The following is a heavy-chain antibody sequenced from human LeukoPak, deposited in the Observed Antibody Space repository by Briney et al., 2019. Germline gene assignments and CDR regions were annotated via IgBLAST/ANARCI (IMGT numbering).Heavy chain of an antibody. CDR2: ITYI. CDR1: GFTFSTYN. J-gene: IGHJ4*02. Sequence: GGSLRLSGAASGFTFSTYNMNWVRQAPGKGLEWVSSITYISYADSVKGRFTISRDNAKNSLYLQMNSLRVEDTAVYYCVRGDSSGRYYFDFWGQGTLVTVSS. CDR3: VRGDSSGRYYFDF. V-gene: IGHV3-21*06. D-gene: IGHD3-22*01.